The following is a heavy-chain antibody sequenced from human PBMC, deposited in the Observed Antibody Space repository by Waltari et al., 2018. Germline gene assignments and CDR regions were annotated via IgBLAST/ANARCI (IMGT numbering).Heavy chain of an antibody. CDR3: ARVRAGPNWLDP. Sequence: QVQLVPSGAEVKKPGASVKVSCKASGYTFTASYIHWVRQAPGQGLEWMGWINPNSGGTDYAQKFRGRVTLTSDTSVNTAYMQVHRLTSDDTAVYYCARVRAGPNWLDPWGQGTLVTVSS. CDR2: INPNSGGT. J-gene: IGHJ5*02. V-gene: IGHV1-2*02. D-gene: IGHD6-19*01. CDR1: GYTFTASY.